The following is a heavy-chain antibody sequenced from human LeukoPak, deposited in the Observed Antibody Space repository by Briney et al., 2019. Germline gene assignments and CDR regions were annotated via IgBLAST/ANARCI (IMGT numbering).Heavy chain of an antibody. Sequence: PSQTLSLTCTVSGGSISSGSYYWSWIRQPAGKGLEWIGRIYTSGSTNYNPSLKSRITISLDTSKNQFSLKLSSVTAADTAVYYCAREEEYAYYYYMDVWGKGTTVTVSS. D-gene: IGHD2-2*01. CDR3: AREEEYAYYYYMDV. CDR1: GGSISSGSYY. J-gene: IGHJ6*03. V-gene: IGHV4-61*02. CDR2: IYTSGST.